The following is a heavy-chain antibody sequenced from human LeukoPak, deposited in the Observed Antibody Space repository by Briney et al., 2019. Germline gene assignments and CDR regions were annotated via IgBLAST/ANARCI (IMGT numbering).Heavy chain of an antibody. CDR1: GFTFTNFA. CDR3: AKGTATVTSIYYYMDV. CDR2: ISGSGDTT. D-gene: IGHD4-17*01. J-gene: IGHJ6*03. V-gene: IGHV3-23*01. Sequence: GGSLRLSCAASGFTFTNFAMSWVRQASGKGLEWVSAISGSGDTTYYANSVKGRFTIFRDDSKTTLCLQMNSLRAEDTAVYYCAKGTATVTSIYYYMDVWGKGTTVTVSS.